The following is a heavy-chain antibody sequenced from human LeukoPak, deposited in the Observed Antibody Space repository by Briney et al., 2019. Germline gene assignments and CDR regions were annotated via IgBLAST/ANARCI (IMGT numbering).Heavy chain of an antibody. CDR3: ARSVGSDWSPFGY. CDR1: GFSFDTYS. Sequence: GGSLRLSCVASGFSFDTYSMNWVRQAPGKGLEWVSSISSSGGHIYYADSVEGRFTCSRDNAKNSLYLQMHSLRAEDTAMYYCARSVGSDWSPFGYGGQGTLVTVSS. D-gene: IGHD3-9*01. V-gene: IGHV3-21*01. J-gene: IGHJ4*02. CDR2: ISSSGGHI.